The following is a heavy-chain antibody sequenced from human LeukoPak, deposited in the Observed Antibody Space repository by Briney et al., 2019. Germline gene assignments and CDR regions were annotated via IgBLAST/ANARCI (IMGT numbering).Heavy chain of an antibody. Sequence: SETLSLTCAVYGGSFSGYYWSWIRQPPGKGLEWIGEINHSGSTNYNPSLKSRVTISVDASKNQFALKLSSVTAADTAVYYCGRGSFYYYGSVSYFWFDPWGQGTLVTVSS. CDR1: GGSFSGYY. V-gene: IGHV4-34*01. J-gene: IGHJ5*02. CDR3: GRGSFYYYGSVSYFWFDP. CDR2: INHSGST. D-gene: IGHD3-10*01.